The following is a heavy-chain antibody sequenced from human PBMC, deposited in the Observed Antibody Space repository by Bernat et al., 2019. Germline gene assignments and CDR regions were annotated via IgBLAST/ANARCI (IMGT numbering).Heavy chain of an antibody. V-gene: IGHV3-33*01. CDR1: GFTFSDNG. D-gene: IGHD1-26*01. CDR3: AREHIVGSTRGFDY. J-gene: IGHJ4*02. Sequence: QVQLVESGGGVVQPGRSLRLSCAASGFTFSDNGMHWVRQAPGKGLEWVAVIWHDGSNENYAESVKGRFTISRDNSESTLYLQMNSRRAEDSALYYCAREHIVGSTRGFDYWGQGTLVTVSS. CDR2: IWHDGSNE.